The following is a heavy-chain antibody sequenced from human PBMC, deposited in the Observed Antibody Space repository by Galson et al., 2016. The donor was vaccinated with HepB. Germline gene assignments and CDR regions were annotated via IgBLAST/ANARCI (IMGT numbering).Heavy chain of an antibody. J-gene: IGHJ5*02. CDR3: ARDGLGGGVGATGDNLFGP. D-gene: IGHD3-16*01. Sequence: SVKVSCKSSGGTFSSYAISWVRQAPGQGLEWMGGIIPIFGTTNYAQNFQGRVTITADESTSTACMDLGSLTSEDTAVYYCARDGLGGGVGATGDNLFGPWGQGTLVTVSS. CDR1: GGTFSSYA. V-gene: IGHV1-69*13. CDR2: IIPIFGTT.